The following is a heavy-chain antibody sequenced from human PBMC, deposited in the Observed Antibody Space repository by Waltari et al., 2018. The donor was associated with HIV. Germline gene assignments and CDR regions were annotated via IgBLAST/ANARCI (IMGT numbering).Heavy chain of an antibody. CDR1: GYTFSEHS. D-gene: IGHD3-16*01. V-gene: IGHV1-2*02. J-gene: IGHJ4*02. CDR2: INPNSGGT. Sequence: QVQLVQSGAVVKKPGASVKVSCKTSGYTFSEHSIHRMRQAPGQGPEWMGWINPNSGGTNYAQSFQDRVTLTRDTHISTVFMDLSRLASDDTAVYYCARVPQGRLGELSTYYFDYWGQGSLVIVSS. CDR3: ARVPQGRLGELSTYYFDY.